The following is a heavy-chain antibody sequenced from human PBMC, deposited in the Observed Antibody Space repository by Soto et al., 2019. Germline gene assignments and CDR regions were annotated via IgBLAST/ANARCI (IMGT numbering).Heavy chain of an antibody. CDR1: GDSVSRPGYS. Sequence: ESGSGLVKTSQTLSLTCAVSGDSVSRPGYSWTWIRQPPGKGLEWIGYIYQNAFTSHKPSLQSRVTISIDTSKNQFTLQLTSVTAADTAVYFCARDNPTMGSYAILDSWGPGSLVVVSS. CDR2: IYQNAFT. J-gene: IGHJ4*02. V-gene: IGHV4-30-2*01. D-gene: IGHD3-10*01. CDR3: ARDNPTMGSYAILDS.